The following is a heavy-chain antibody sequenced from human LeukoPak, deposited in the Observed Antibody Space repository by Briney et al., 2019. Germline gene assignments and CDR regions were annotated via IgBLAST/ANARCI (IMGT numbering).Heavy chain of an antibody. J-gene: IGHJ4*02. V-gene: IGHV7-4-1*02. CDR2: IDTNTGNP. Sequence: GASVKVSCKASGYTFSSCAINWVRQAPGQGLEYMGWIDTNTGNPTYAQGFTGRFVFSLDTSVSTAYLQISSLKAEDTAVYYCAREGQLVQVYFDYWGQGTLVTVSS. CDR1: GYTFSSCA. CDR3: AREGQLVQVYFDY. D-gene: IGHD6-6*01.